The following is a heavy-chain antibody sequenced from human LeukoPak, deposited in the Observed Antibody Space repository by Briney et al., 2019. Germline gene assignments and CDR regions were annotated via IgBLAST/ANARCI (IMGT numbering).Heavy chain of an antibody. CDR3: ARGRDSAYDWWYLDY. CDR2: IRYDGSNK. CDR1: GFTFSSYG. J-gene: IGHJ4*02. Sequence: GGSLRLSCAASGFTFSSYGMHWVRQAPGKGLEWVAFIRYDGSNKYYADSVKGRFAISRDISKNTLYLQMNSLRAEDTAVYYCARGRDSAYDWWYLDYWGQGTVVTVSS. V-gene: IGHV3-30*02. D-gene: IGHD5-12*01.